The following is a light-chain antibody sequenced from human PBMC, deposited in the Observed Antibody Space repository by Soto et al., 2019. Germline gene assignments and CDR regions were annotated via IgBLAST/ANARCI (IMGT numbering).Light chain of an antibody. V-gene: IGKV1-39*01. CDR1: ETIIDY. CDR3: QQSFSAPRT. Sequence: DIQMSQSPSSLSASVGDSVTITCRASETIIDYLNWDQQHPGEAPKLLIFSASSLHSGVPSRFRGSGSGTHFTLTISSLQPEDFATYFCQQSFSAPRTFGQGTKLQAK. CDR2: SAS. J-gene: IGKJ2*01.